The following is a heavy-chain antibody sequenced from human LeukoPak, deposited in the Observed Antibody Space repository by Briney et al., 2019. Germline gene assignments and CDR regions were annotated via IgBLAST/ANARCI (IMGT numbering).Heavy chain of an antibody. CDR2: ISSSSSAI. D-gene: IGHD4-23*01. CDR3: ARDGLTSTPNNAFDI. Sequence: GGSLRLSCAASGFTFEDYSMNWVRQAPGKGLEWVSYISSSSSAIYYADSVKGRFTISRDNAKNSVYLQMNSLRAEDRAVYYCARDGLTSTPNNAFDIWGQGSVVTVSS. V-gene: IGHV3-48*01. CDR1: GFTFEDYS. J-gene: IGHJ3*02.